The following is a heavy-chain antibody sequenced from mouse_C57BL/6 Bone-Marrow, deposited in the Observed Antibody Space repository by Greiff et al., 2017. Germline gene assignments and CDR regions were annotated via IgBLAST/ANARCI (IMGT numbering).Heavy chain of an antibody. CDR3: GREAGKAMDY. CDR1: GFTFSSYA. J-gene: IGHJ4*01. D-gene: IGHD4-1*01. V-gene: IGHV5-4*01. CDR2: ISDGGSYT. Sequence: EVQLVESGGGLVKPGGSLKLSCAASGFTFSSYAMYWVRQTPEKRLEWVATISDGGSYTYYPDNVKGRFTISRDNAKNNLYLQMSHLKSEDTAMYYCGREAGKAMDYWGQGTSVTVSA.